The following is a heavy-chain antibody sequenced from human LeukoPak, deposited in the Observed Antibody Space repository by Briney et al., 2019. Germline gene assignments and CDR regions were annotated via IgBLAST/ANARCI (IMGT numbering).Heavy chain of an antibody. V-gene: IGHV3-11*06. CDR3: ARAPAPPHVLRYFDWLLPTFDY. Sequence: GGSLRLSCAASGFTFSDYYMSWIRQAPGKGLEWVSYISSSSSHTNYADSVKGRFTISRVTAKASLHPQMTSLRAEYTSVYYWARAPAPPHVLRYFDWLLPTFDYWGQGTLVTVSS. CDR1: GFTFSDYY. D-gene: IGHD3-9*01. J-gene: IGHJ4*02. CDR2: ISSSSSHT.